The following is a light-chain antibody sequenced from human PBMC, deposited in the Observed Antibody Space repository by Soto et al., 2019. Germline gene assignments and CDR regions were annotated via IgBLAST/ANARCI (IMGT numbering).Light chain of an antibody. J-gene: IGLJ3*02. CDR3: SSPTSTSTLV. Sequence: QSALTQPASVSGSPGQSITISCAGTSSDVGGYNYVSWYQQHPGKAPKLMIYDVSDRPSGVSNRFSGSKSGNTASLTISGLQAEDEADYYCSSPTSTSTLVFGGGTKLTVL. CDR1: SSDVGGYNY. V-gene: IGLV2-14*01. CDR2: DVS.